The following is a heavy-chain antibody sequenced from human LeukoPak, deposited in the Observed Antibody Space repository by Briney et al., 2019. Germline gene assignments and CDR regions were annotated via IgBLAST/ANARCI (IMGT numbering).Heavy chain of an antibody. V-gene: IGHV1-2*06. CDR1: GYTFTGYY. CDR2: INPNSGGT. J-gene: IGHJ4*02. CDR3: ASVDYDILAGYSLFDY. Sequence: ASVKVSCKASGYTFTGYYMHWVRQAPGQGLEWMGRINPNSGGTNYAQKFRGRVTMTRDTSISTAYMELSRLRSDDTAVYYCASVDYDILAGYSLFDYWGQGTLVTVSS. D-gene: IGHD3-9*01.